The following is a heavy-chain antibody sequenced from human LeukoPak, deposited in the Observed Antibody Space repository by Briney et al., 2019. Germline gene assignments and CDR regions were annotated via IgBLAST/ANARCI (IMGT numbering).Heavy chain of an antibody. CDR3: AKGSVVGATRGGDY. D-gene: IGHD1-26*01. CDR2: ISGSGGST. CDR1: GFTFSSYA. J-gene: IGHJ4*02. Sequence: GGSLRLSCAASGFTFSSYAMSWVRQAPEKGLEWVSAISGSGGSTYYADSVKGRFTISRDNSKNTLYLQMNSLRAEDTAVYYCAKGSVVGATRGGDYWGQGTLVTVSS. V-gene: IGHV3-23*01.